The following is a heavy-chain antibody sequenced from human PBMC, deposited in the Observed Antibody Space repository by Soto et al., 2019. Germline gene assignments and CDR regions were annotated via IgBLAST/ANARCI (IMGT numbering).Heavy chain of an antibody. Sequence: LILCCSASGFTLGDYAMSWFRLAPRKGLEWLGFIRSKAYGGTAEYAESVKGRFTSSSDDSKRIPYMQLNSLKTEDTGVYYCTRDSRKSHNWCDRWGQGPLVTVSS. CDR2: IRSKAYGGTA. CDR3: TRDSRKSHNWCDR. V-gene: IGHV3-49*03. J-gene: IGHJ5*02. CDR1: GFTLGDYA.